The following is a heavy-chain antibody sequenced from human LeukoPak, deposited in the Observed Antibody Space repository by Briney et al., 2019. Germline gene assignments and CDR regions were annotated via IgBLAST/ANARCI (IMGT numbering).Heavy chain of an antibody. D-gene: IGHD3-22*01. CDR3: ARDYYDTSGYYGKWSWFDP. Sequence: SETLSLTCTVSGYSISSGYYWSWIRQPAGKGLEWIGRMYTTGSTNYNPSLKSRVTMSLDTSKNQFSMKLTAVTAADTAVYYCARDYYDTSGYYGKWSWFDPWGQGTLVTVSS. CDR1: GYSISSGYY. CDR2: MYTTGST. J-gene: IGHJ5*02. V-gene: IGHV4-61*02.